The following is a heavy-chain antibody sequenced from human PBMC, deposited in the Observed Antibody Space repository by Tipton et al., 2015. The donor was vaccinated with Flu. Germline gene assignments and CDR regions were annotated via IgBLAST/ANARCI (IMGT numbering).Heavy chain of an antibody. CDR3: ARGSWEVGFDP. J-gene: IGHJ5*02. V-gene: IGHV4-34*01. CDR2: INQRGMP. CDR1: GGSFSGYY. D-gene: IGHD1-26*01. Sequence: TLSLTCAVYGGSFSGYYWSWLRQSPGKGREWIGEINQRGMPNYNPSLKNRVTISVDTSKNQFSLRLTSVTAADTAMYYCARGSWEVGFDPWGQGTLVTVSS.